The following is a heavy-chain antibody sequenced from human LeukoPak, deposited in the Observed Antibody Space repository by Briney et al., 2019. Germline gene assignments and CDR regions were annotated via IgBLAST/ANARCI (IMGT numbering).Heavy chain of an antibody. CDR2: ISAYNGNT. Sequence: ASVKVSCKASGYTFTSYGISWVRQAPGQGLEWMGWISAYNGNTNYAQKLQGRVTMTTDTSTSTAYMELRSLRSNDTAVYYCARDYYDSSGYYYFDYWGQGTRSPSPQ. J-gene: IGHJ4*02. CDR3: ARDYYDSSGYYYFDY. V-gene: IGHV1-18*01. D-gene: IGHD3-22*01. CDR1: GYTFTSYG.